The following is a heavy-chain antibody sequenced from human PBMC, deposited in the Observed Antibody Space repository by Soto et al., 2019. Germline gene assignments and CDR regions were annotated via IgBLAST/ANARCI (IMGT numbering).Heavy chain of an antibody. Sequence: EVQLVESGGGLVQPGGSLRLSCAASGFTFNNFWMYWVRQTPEKGLVWVSGINSDGTTTIYADSVKGRFTISRDNAKNTLYLQMNSLTVEDTAIYYCVRDIRWGQGNLVTVSS. V-gene: IGHV3-74*01. CDR1: GFTFNNFW. CDR3: VRDIR. J-gene: IGHJ4*02. CDR2: INSDGTTT.